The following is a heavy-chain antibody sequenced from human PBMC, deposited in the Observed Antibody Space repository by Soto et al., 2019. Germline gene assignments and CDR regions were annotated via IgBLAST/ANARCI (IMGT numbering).Heavy chain of an antibody. CDR2: ISASGDGA. CDR1: GFTFTSYA. Sequence: GGSLRLSCAASGFTFTSYAMSWVRLAPGKGLEWVSAISASGDGAYYADSVKGRFTISRDNFKNTLYLQMNSLSADDTAVYYYAMGNRFGRFDYWGRGALVTVSS. V-gene: IGHV3-23*01. CDR3: AMGNRFGRFDY. D-gene: IGHD7-27*01. J-gene: IGHJ4*02.